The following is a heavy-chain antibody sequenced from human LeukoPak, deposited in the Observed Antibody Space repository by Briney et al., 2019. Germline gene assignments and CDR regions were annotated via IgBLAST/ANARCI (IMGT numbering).Heavy chain of an antibody. D-gene: IGHD6-19*01. V-gene: IGHV3-30*18. Sequence: PGRSLRLSCAASGFTFSSYGLHWVRQAPGKGLEWVAVISFDGSDKYCADSVKGRFTISRDNSKNTLYLQMNSLRAEDTAVYYCAKVTSGGRNVAGPFDYWGQGTLVTVSS. CDR1: GFTFSSYG. CDR2: ISFDGSDK. CDR3: AKVTSGGRNVAGPFDY. J-gene: IGHJ4*02.